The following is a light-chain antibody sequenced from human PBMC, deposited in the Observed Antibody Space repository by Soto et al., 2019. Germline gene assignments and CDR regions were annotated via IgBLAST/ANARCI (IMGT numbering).Light chain of an antibody. V-gene: IGKV1-5*01. CDR1: QSINNW. CDR3: QQYYRYPWT. J-gene: IGKJ1*01. CDR2: DAS. Sequence: DIPMTQSPSTLSASVGDRVTITCRASQSINNWLAWYQQKTGNAPKLLIYDASSLQSGVPSRFGGSGSGTEFTLTISSLQPDDFATYYCQQYYRYPWTFGQGTKVEIK.